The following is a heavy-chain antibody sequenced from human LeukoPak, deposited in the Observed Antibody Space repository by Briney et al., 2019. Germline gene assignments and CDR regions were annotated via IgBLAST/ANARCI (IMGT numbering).Heavy chain of an antibody. V-gene: IGHV3-23*01. CDR3: ARGGGMVRGVRGSMDV. J-gene: IGHJ6*03. D-gene: IGHD3-10*01. Sequence: PGGSLRLSCAASGFTFNNFAMSWVRQAPGKGLEWVSAISGSGGSTYYADSVKGRFTISRDNAKNSLYLQMNSLRAEDTAVYYCARGGGMVRGVRGSMDVWGKGTTVTVSS. CDR2: ISGSGGST. CDR1: GFTFNNFA.